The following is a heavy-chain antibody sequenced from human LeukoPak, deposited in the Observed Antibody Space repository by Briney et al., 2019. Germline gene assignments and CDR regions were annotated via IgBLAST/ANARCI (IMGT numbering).Heavy chain of an antibody. CDR3: AREAGVKYYYGSGSYLPGYYMDV. Sequence: SETLSLTCAVYGGSFSGYYWSWIRQPPGKGLEWIGEINRSGSTNYNPSLKSRVTISVDTSKNQFSLKLSSVTAADTAVYYCAREAGVKYYYGSGSYLPGYYMDVWGKGATVTVSS. CDR1: GGSFSGYY. CDR2: INRSGST. D-gene: IGHD3-10*01. J-gene: IGHJ6*03. V-gene: IGHV4-34*01.